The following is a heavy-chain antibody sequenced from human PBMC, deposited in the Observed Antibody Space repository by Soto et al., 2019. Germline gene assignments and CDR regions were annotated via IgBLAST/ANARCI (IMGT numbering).Heavy chain of an antibody. CDR1: GGSISSGGYY. V-gene: IGHV4-31*03. J-gene: IGHJ4*02. D-gene: IGHD3-22*01. Sequence: SETLSLTCTVSGGSISSGGYYWSWIRQHPGKGLEWIGYIYYSGSTYYNPSLKSRVTISVDTSKNQFSLKLSSVTAADTAVYYCAREHTLYYDSSGYVDYWGKGTLVTVSS. CDR2: IYYSGST. CDR3: AREHTLYYDSSGYVDY.